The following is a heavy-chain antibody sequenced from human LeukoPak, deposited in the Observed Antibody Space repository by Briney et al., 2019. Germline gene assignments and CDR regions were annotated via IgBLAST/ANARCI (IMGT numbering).Heavy chain of an antibody. CDR3: ARVLGNYVLIFDY. V-gene: IGHV4-34*01. D-gene: IGHD1-7*01. CDR1: GGSFSGYY. Sequence: SETLSLTCAVYGGSFSGYYWSWIRQPPGMGLEWIGEINHSGSTNYNPSLKSRVTISVDTSKNQFSLKLSSVTAADTAVYYCARVLGNYVLIFDYWGQGTLVTVSS. CDR2: INHSGST. J-gene: IGHJ4*02.